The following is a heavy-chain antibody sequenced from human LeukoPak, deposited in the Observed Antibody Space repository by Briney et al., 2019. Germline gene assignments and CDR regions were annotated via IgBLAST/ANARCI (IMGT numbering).Heavy chain of an antibody. CDR2: INPNSGGT. V-gene: IGHV1-2*02. D-gene: IGHD3-22*01. CDR1: GYTFTGYY. J-gene: IGHJ3*02. Sequence: ASVKGSCKASGYTFTGYYMHWVRQAPGQGLAWMGWINPNSGGTNYAQKFQGRVTMTRDTSISTAYMELSRLRSDDTAVYYCARALPYDSSGTDAFDIWGQGTMVTVSS. CDR3: ARALPYDSSGTDAFDI.